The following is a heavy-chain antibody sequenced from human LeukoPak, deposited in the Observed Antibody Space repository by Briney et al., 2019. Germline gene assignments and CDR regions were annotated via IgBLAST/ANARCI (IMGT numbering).Heavy chain of an antibody. CDR1: GGSFSGYY. CDR2: INHSGST. D-gene: IGHD3-22*01. J-gene: IGHJ6*03. Sequence: SETLSLTCAVYGGSFSGYYWSWIRQPPGKGLEWIGEINHSGSTNYNPSLKSRVTISVDTSKNQFTLKLSSVTAADTAVYYCARDRVWAPDDSSGSGYYYYYMDVWGKGTTVTVSS. V-gene: IGHV4-34*01. CDR3: ARDRVWAPDDSSGSGYYYYYMDV.